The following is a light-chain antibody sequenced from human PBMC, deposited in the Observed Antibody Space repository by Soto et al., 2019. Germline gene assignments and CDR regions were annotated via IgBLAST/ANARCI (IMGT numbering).Light chain of an antibody. CDR1: QSVSSN. CDR2: YAS. V-gene: IGKV3-15*01. Sequence: EIVMTQSPATLSVSPGERATLSCRASQSVSSNLAWYQQKAGQAPRLLIYYASTSATGIPARFSGSGSGTELTLTISSLQSEDFAVYCCQQYNNWPRTFGQGTKVEIK. CDR3: QQYNNWPRT. J-gene: IGKJ1*01.